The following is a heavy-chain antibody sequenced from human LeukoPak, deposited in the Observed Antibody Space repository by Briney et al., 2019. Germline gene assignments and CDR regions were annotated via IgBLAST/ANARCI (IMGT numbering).Heavy chain of an antibody. Sequence: GGSLRLSCLASEFIFRSYDMHWVRQATGEGLEWVSTIATTGDTYYPASVRGRFTISRENANNSLYLQMNNLRAEDTAVYYCARSPRRVITHRPFDYWGQGTLVTVSS. D-gene: IGHD2-21*01. CDR2: IATTGDT. J-gene: IGHJ4*02. CDR1: EFIFRSYD. CDR3: ARSPRRVITHRPFDY. V-gene: IGHV3-13*01.